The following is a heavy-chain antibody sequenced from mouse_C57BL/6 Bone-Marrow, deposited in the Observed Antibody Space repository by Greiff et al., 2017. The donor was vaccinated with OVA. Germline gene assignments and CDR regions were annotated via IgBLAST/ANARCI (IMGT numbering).Heavy chain of an antibody. CDR1: GYAFSSYW. Sequence: VQLQQSGAELVKPGASVQISCKASGYAFSSYWMNWVKQRPGKGLEWIGQIYPGDGDTNYNGKFKGKATLTADKSSSTAYMQLSSLTSEDSAVYFCARWGYGYYVAMDYWGQGTSVTVSS. CDR3: ARWGYGYYVAMDY. CDR2: IYPGDGDT. D-gene: IGHD2-3*01. V-gene: IGHV1-80*01. J-gene: IGHJ4*01.